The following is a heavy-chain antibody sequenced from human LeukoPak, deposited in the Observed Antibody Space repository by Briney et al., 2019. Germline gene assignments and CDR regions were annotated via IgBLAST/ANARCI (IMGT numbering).Heavy chain of an antibody. CDR3: TTITFGGVIDH. CDR1: GFIVSNND. J-gene: IGHJ4*02. D-gene: IGHD3-16*01. CDR2: INTGGHI. V-gene: IGHV3-53*01. Sequence: GGSLRLSCAASGFIVSNNDMSWVRQAPGKGLECVAVINTGGHIWYAGSVKGRLSISRDNSKNTLSLQMNSLRAEDTALYYCTTITFGGVIDHWGRGILVTVSS.